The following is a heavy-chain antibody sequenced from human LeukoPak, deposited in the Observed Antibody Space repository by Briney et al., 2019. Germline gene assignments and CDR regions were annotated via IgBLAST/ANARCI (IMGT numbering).Heavy chain of an antibody. Sequence: SETLSLTCTVSGGSISSYYWSWIRQPPGKGLEWIGYIYYSGSTNYNPSLQSRVTISVDTSKNQFSLMLSSVTAADTAVYYCSAGPYYDSSGYYYFDYWGQGTLVTVSS. CDR2: IYYSGST. CDR3: SAGPYYDSSGYYYFDY. V-gene: IGHV4-59*01. D-gene: IGHD3-22*01. J-gene: IGHJ4*02. CDR1: GGSISSYY.